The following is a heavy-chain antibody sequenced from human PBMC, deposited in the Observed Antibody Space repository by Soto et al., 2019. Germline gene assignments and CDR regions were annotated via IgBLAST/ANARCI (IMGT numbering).Heavy chain of an antibody. CDR1: GLTFNRYW. CDR2: INTDGSNT. J-gene: IGHJ6*02. Sequence: GSLRLSCAASGLTFNRYWMHWVRHAPGKGLVWVSHINTDGSNTNYADSVKGRFTISRDNAKSTLVLQMNSLRDEDTAVYYCARDDIPGRAVAIYGMDVWGQGTTVTVSS. D-gene: IGHD6-19*01. V-gene: IGHV3-74*01. CDR3: ARDDIPGRAVAIYGMDV.